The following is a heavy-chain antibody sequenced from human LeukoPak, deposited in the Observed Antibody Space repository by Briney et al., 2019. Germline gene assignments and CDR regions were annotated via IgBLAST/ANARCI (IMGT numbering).Heavy chain of an antibody. CDR3: AKRLWFGEYYFDY. D-gene: IGHD3-10*01. V-gene: IGHV3-15*01. CDR2: IKAKAHGGTI. Sequence: PGGSLRLSCAASGFTFINAWMAWVRQAPGKGLEWVGRIKAKAHGGTIEYAAPVKGRFTISRDDSKNTLYLQMNSLKTEDTAVYYCAKRLWFGEYYFDYWGQGTLVTVSS. J-gene: IGHJ4*02. CDR1: GFTFINAW.